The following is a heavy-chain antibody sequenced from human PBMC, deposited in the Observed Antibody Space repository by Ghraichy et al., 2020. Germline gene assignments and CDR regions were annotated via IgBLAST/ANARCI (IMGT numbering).Heavy chain of an antibody. Sequence: GESLNISCAASGFPFSYFAMSWVRQAPGKGLEWVSAISGNGDNTYYADSVKGRFTISRDNSKNTLYLQMSSLRAEDTAVYYCAKDPGSSGWYFSLDYWGQGTLVTFSS. J-gene: IGHJ4*02. D-gene: IGHD6-19*01. V-gene: IGHV3-23*01. CDR2: ISGNGDNT. CDR1: GFPFSYFA. CDR3: AKDPGSSGWYFSLDY.